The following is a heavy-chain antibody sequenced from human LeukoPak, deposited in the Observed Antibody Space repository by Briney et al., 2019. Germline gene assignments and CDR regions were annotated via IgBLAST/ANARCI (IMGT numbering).Heavy chain of an antibody. V-gene: IGHV3-23*01. CDR2: ISGNADTT. J-gene: IGHJ2*01. D-gene: IGHD3-16*01. Sequence: GALILSCAASGFTFRLYAMTWVRQAPGKGLEWVSAISGNADTTYYADSVKGRFTISRDNSKNTLFLQMNNLRAEDTALYYCAGCTFGYWYFDLWGRGTLVTVSS. CDR1: GFTFRLYA. CDR3: AGCTFGYWYFDL.